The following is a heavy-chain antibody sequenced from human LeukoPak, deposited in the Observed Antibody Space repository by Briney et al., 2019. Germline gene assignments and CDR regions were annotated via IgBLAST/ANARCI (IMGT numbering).Heavy chain of an antibody. Sequence: SVKVSCKASGGTFSSYAISWVRQAPGQGLEWMGGIIPIFGTANYAQKFQGRVTITADESTSTAYMELSSLRFEDTAVYYCARGPLIDGYCTNGVCFTSFDPWGQGTLVTVSS. D-gene: IGHD2-8*01. J-gene: IGHJ5*02. CDR2: IIPIFGTA. CDR3: ARGPLIDGYCTNGVCFTSFDP. CDR1: GGTFSSYA. V-gene: IGHV1-69*13.